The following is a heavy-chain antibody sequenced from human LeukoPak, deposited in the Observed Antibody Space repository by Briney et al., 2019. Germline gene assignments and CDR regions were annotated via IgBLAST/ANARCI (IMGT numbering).Heavy chain of an antibody. V-gene: IGHV1-18*01. Sequence: ASVKVSCKASGYTYTSYGISWVRQAPGQGLEWMGWISAYNGNTNYAQKLQGRVTMTTDTSTNTAYMELRSLRSDDTAVYYCARLVLGSSSPPYYYYYMDVWGKGTTVTVSS. D-gene: IGHD2-2*01. CDR1: GYTYTSYG. CDR3: ARLVLGSSSPPYYYYYMDV. CDR2: ISAYNGNT. J-gene: IGHJ6*03.